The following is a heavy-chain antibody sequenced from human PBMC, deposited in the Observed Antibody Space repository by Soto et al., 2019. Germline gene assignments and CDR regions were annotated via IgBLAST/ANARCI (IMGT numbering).Heavy chain of an antibody. Sequence: PSETLSLTCTVSGGSISNFYWSWIRQPPGKGLEWIGDVYYTGSTSYNPSLKRRVTFSADSSRNQVSLKLSSVTAADTAVYYCASLEGVFYGSGTYWGQGTLVTVSS. D-gene: IGHD3-10*01. CDR1: GGSISNFY. J-gene: IGHJ4*02. V-gene: IGHV4-59*12. CDR3: ASLEGVFYGSGTY. CDR2: VYYTGST.